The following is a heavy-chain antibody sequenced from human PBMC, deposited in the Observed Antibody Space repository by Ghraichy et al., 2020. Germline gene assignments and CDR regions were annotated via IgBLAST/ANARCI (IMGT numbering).Heavy chain of an antibody. J-gene: IGHJ4*02. CDR2: ISYDGSNN. CDR1: GFTFSSYA. D-gene: IGHD3-10*01. Sequence: GGSLRLSCAASGFTFSSYAMPWVRQAPGKGLEWVAVISYDGSNNYYAASVKGRFTISRDNSTNTLYLQMNSLRAEDTAVYYCARDRRYYCSGSYGPYYFDYWGQGTLVTAS. CDR3: ARDRRYYCSGSYGPYYFDY. V-gene: IGHV3-30*04.